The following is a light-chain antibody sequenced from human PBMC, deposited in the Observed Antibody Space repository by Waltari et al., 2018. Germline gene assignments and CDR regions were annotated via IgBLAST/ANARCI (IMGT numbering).Light chain of an antibody. V-gene: IGLV3-21*02. CDR1: NIRTKT. Sequence: SYVLTQPPSVSVAPGQTARISWGGDNIRTKTVHRYQQKAGQAPVVVVFADSDRPSGIPERFSGSNSGNTATLTITRVEAGDEADYYCQVWENTDDPWVFGGGTKLTVL. CDR3: QVWENTDDPWV. J-gene: IGLJ3*02. CDR2: ADS.